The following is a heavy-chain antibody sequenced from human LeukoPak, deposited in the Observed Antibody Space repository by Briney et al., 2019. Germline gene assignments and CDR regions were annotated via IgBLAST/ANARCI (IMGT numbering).Heavy chain of an antibody. CDR2: INHSGST. CDR3: ARVRSIAARPMNYYYYYGMDV. V-gene: IGHV4-34*01. CDR1: GGSFSGYY. D-gene: IGHD6-6*01. Sequence: ASETLSLNCAVYGGSFSGYYWSWIRQPPGKGLEWIGEINHSGSTNYNPSLKSRVTISVDTSKNQFSLKLSSVTAADTAVYYCARVRSIAARPMNYYYYYGMDVWGQGTTVTVSS. J-gene: IGHJ6*02.